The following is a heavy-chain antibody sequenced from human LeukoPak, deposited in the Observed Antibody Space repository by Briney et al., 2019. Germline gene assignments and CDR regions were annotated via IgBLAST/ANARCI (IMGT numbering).Heavy chain of an antibody. CDR1: GFTVSSNY. CDR3: ARERSPYSPEEIHAFDI. J-gene: IGHJ3*02. V-gene: IGHV3-66*01. D-gene: IGHD5-18*01. Sequence: GGSLRLSCAASGFTVSSNYMSWVRQAPGKGLEWVSVIYSGGSTYYADSVKGRFTISRDNSKNTLYLQMNSLRAEDTAVYYCARERSPYSPEEIHAFDIWGQGTMVTVSS. CDR2: IYSGGST.